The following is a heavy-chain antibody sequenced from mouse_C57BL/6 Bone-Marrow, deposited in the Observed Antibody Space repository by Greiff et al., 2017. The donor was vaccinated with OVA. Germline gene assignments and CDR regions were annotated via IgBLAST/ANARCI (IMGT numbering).Heavy chain of an antibody. J-gene: IGHJ3*01. D-gene: IGHD1-1*01. V-gene: IGHV14-3*01. Sequence: VQLQQSVAELVRPGASVKLSCTASGFNITNTYMHWVNQRPEQGLAWIGRIDPANGNTKNDPKFQGKATITTDTSSNTAFLQLSSLTSEDTAIYYCASSSPWFAYWGQGTLVTVSA. CDR1: GFNITNTY. CDR3: ASSSPWFAY. CDR2: IDPANGNT.